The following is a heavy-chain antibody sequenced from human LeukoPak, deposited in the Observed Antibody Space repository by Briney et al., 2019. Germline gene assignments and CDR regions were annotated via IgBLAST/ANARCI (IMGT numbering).Heavy chain of an antibody. V-gene: IGHV1-69*13. CDR2: IIPIFGTA. CDR1: GGTFSSYA. CDR3: ARTDLHAFDI. Sequence: GASVKVSCKASGGTFSSYAISWVRQAPGQGLEWMGGIIPIFGTANYAQKFQGRVTITADESTSTAYMELSSLRSEDTAVNYCARTDLHAFDIWGQGTMVTVSS. J-gene: IGHJ3*02.